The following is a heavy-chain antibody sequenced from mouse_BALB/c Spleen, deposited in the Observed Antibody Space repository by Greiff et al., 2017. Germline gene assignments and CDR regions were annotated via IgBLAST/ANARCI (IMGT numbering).Heavy chain of an antibody. CDR2: INPDSSTI. CDR1: GFDFSRYW. D-gene: IGHD1-1*01. Sequence: EVQLLESGGGLVQPGGSLKLSCAASGFDFSRYWLSWVRQAPGKGLEWIGEINPDSSTINYTQSLKDKFIIAKDNAKNTLYLQMSKVSSEDTDHYYCARQEYYGSCFDYWGQGTTLTVSS. V-gene: IGHV4-1*02. CDR3: ARQEYYGSCFDY. J-gene: IGHJ2*01.